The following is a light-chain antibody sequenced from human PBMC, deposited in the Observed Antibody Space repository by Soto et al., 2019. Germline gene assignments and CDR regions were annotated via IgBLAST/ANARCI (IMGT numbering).Light chain of an antibody. V-gene: IGLV1-40*01. CDR1: SSNVGAGYD. CDR3: QSYDSSLSGVV. Sequence: QSVLTQPPSVSGAPGQRVTISCTGSSSNVGAGYDVHWYHQLPGTAPKLLIYANNIRPSGVPDRFSASKSGTSASLAITGLQAEDEAHYYCQSYDSSLSGVVFGGGTQLTVL. J-gene: IGLJ3*02. CDR2: ANN.